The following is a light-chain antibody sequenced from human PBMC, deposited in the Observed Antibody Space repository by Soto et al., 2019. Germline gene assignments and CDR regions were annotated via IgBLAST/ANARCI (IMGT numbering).Light chain of an antibody. CDR2: GAS. Sequence: IVLTQSPGTLSLSPGERATLSCKSSQRVSRSNIGWYQQKPGQAPSLLIYGASKRTTGVPDRFSGSGSDTEFTLIISRLEPEDFAVYYCHHDGSPLLPFGGGTKVEIK. V-gene: IGKV3-20*01. CDR1: QRVSRSN. CDR3: HHDGSPLLP. J-gene: IGKJ4*01.